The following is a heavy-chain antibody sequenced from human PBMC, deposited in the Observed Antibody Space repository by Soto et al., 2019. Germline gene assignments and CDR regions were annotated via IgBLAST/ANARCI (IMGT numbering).Heavy chain of an antibody. CDR3: ARDPSPYGEFDS. CDR2: IYSGGST. J-gene: IGHJ4*02. Sequence: GGSLRLSCAASGFTVSNNYMSWVRQAPGKGLEWVSVIYSGGSTYYADSVKGRFTISRDNSKNTVYLQMNSLRAEDTAVYFCARDPSPYGEFDSWGQGTLVTVSS. CDR1: GFTVSNNY. D-gene: IGHD4-17*01. V-gene: IGHV3-66*01.